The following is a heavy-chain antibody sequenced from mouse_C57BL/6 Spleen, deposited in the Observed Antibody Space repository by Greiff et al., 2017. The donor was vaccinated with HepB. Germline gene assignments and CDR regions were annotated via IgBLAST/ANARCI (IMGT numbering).Heavy chain of an antibody. J-gene: IGHJ2*01. Sequence: VQLQQSGAELVKPGASVKLSCKASGYTFTSYWMQWVKQRPGQGLEWIGEIDPSDSYTNYNQKFKGKATLTVDTSSSTAYMQLRSLTSEDSSVCYWARWDGYWSYFDYWGQGTTLTVSS. CDR2: IDPSDSYT. D-gene: IGHD2-3*01. CDR3: ARWDGYWSYFDY. CDR1: GYTFTSYW. V-gene: IGHV1-50*01.